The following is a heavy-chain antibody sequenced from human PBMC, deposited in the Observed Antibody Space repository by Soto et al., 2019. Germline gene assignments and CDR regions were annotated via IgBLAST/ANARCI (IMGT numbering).Heavy chain of an antibody. D-gene: IGHD2-8*01. CDR3: VRASVMGDAFDI. CDR2: IWYDGSNK. J-gene: IGHJ3*02. V-gene: IGHV3-33*01. CDR1: GFTFSSYG. Sequence: QVQLVESGGGVVQPGRSLRLSCAASGFTFSSYGMHWVRQAPGKGLEWVAVIWYDGSNKYYADSVKGRFTISRDNSKNTLYLQMNSLRAEDTAVYYCVRASVMGDAFDIWGQGTMVTVSS.